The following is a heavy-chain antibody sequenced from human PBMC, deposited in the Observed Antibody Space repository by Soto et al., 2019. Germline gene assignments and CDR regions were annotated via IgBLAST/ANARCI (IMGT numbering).Heavy chain of an antibody. Sequence: GASVKVSCKASGYTFTSYGISWVRQAPGQGLEWMGWISAYNGNTNYAQKLQGRVTMTTDTSTSTAYMELRSLRSDDTAVYYCARDSIKRLFGELLSSFDFWRQGPLVSLSS. CDR1: GYTFTSYG. V-gene: IGHV1-18*01. D-gene: IGHD3-10*02. CDR3: ARDSIKRLFGELLSSFDF. J-gene: IGHJ4*02. CDR2: ISAYNGNT.